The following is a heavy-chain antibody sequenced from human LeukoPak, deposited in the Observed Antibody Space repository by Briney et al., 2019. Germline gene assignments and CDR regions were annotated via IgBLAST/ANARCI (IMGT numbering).Heavy chain of an antibody. CDR1: GFTFSSYA. CDR2: LGGSGGST. J-gene: IGHJ4*02. Sequence: GGSLRLSCAASGFTFSSYAMSWVRQAPGKGLEWVSGLGGSGGSTYYADSVKGRFTISGDNSKNTLYLQMNGLRAEDTAVYYCARRMVNRAIDYWGQGTLVTVSS. D-gene: IGHD2-21*01. V-gene: IGHV3-23*01. CDR3: ARRMVNRAIDY.